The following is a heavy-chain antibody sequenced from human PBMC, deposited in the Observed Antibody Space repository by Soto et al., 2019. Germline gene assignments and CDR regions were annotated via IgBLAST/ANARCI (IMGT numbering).Heavy chain of an antibody. V-gene: IGHV3-23*01. J-gene: IGHJ4*02. CDR2: ISGSGGST. CDR1: GFTFSSYA. D-gene: IGHD3-3*01. Sequence: GGSLRLSCAASGFTFSSYAMSWVRQAPGKGLEWVSAISGSGGSTYYADSVKGRFTISRDNSKNTLYLQMNSLRAEDTAVYYCAKDSGGSYDFWSGYLDPSGFDYWGQGTLVTVSS. CDR3: AKDSGGSYDFWSGYLDPSGFDY.